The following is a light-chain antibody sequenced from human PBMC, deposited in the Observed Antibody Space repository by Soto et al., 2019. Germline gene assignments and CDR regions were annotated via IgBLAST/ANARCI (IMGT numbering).Light chain of an antibody. V-gene: IGKV1-9*01. J-gene: IGKJ4*01. CDR1: QGISSY. Sequence: DIQLTQSPSFLSASVGDRVTITCRASQGISSYLAWYQQKPGKAPKLLIYAASTLQSGVPSRFSGSGSGTEFTLTINSLQPEDFATYYCQQLNSYLSTFGGGTKVEIK. CDR2: AAS. CDR3: QQLNSYLST.